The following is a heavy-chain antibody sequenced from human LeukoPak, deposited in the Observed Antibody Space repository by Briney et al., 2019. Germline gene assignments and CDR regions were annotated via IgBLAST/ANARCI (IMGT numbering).Heavy chain of an antibody. CDR1: GGSISSYY. V-gene: IGHV4-59*12. D-gene: IGHD6-13*01. J-gene: IGHJ4*02. CDR2: IYYSGST. Sequence: SETLSLTCTVSGGSISSYYWSWIRQPPGKGLEWIGYIYYSGSTNYNPSLKSRVTISIDTSKNQFSLKLSSVTAADTAVYYCARDRGPLYSSSWFPFDYWGQGTLVTVSS. CDR3: ARDRGPLYSSSWFPFDY.